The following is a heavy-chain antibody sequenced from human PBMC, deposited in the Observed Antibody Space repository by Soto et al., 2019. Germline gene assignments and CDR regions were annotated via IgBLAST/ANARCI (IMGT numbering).Heavy chain of an antibody. V-gene: IGHV1-69*02. CDR2: IIPILGIA. Sequence: ASVKVSCKASGGTFSSYTISWVRQAPGQGLEWMGRIIPILGIANYAQKFQGRVTITADKSTSTAYMELSSLRSEDTAVYYCARAGRGSGSYPDYYMDVWGKGTTVTVSS. CDR1: GGTFSSYT. D-gene: IGHD3-10*01. J-gene: IGHJ6*03. CDR3: ARAGRGSGSYPDYYMDV.